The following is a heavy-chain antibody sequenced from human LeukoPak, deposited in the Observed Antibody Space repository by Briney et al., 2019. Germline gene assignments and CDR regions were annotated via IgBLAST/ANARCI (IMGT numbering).Heavy chain of an antibody. D-gene: IGHD2-2*01. J-gene: IGHJ5*02. CDR1: GFIFSNYA. V-gene: IGHV3-49*04. Sequence: PGGSLRLSCAASGFIFSNYAMSWVRQAPGKGLEWVGFIRSKAYGGTTEYAASVKGRFTISRDDSKSIAYLQMNSLKTEDTAVYYCTRYIVVVPAAIYWFDPWGQGTLVTVSS. CDR2: IRSKAYGGTT. CDR3: TRYIVVVPAAIYWFDP.